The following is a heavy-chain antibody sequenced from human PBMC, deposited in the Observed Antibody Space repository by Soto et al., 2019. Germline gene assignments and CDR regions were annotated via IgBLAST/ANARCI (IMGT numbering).Heavy chain of an antibody. Sequence: EVQLLESGGGLVQPGGSLRLSCAASGFTFSSYAMSWVRQAPGKGLEWVSAISGSGGSTYYADSVKGRFTISRDNSKNTQYLQMNSVRAEDTAVHYCAGRHHCGCDCYSYYFYYRGQGSLVTVPS. V-gene: IGHV3-23*01. J-gene: IGHJ4*02. CDR1: GFTFSSYA. CDR3: AGRHHCGCDCYSYYFYY. CDR2: ISGSGGST. D-gene: IGHD2-21*02.